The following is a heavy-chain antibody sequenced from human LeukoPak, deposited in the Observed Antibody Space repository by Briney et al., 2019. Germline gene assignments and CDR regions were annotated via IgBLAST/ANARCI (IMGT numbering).Heavy chain of an antibody. Sequence: GRSLRLSCAASGFTFSSYAMHWVRQAPGKGLEWVAFISYDGSNKYYADSVKGRFTISRDNSKNTLYLQINSLRAEDTTVYYCARDPGRIVGATNSALDYWGQGTLVTVSS. CDR1: GFTFSSYA. CDR2: ISYDGSNK. CDR3: ARDPGRIVGATNSALDY. D-gene: IGHD1-26*01. V-gene: IGHV3-30-3*01. J-gene: IGHJ4*02.